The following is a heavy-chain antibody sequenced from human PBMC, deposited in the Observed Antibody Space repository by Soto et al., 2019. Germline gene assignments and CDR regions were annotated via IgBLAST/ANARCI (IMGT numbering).Heavy chain of an antibody. Sequence: QVQLVQCGAEVKKPGSSVKVSCKASRGTFSSYTISWVRQAPGQGIEWMGRIIPILGIANYAQKFQGRVTITADKSTSTAYMELSSLRSEDTAVYYCARTPTVVTPNFDYWGQGTLVTVSS. J-gene: IGHJ4*02. CDR2: IIPILGIA. D-gene: IGHD4-17*01. V-gene: IGHV1-69*02. CDR3: ARTPTVVTPNFDY. CDR1: RGTFSSYT.